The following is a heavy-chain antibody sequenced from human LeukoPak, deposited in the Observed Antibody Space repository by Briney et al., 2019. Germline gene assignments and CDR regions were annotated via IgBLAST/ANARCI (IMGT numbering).Heavy chain of an antibody. J-gene: IGHJ4*02. CDR1: GGSFSGYD. V-gene: IGHV4-34*01. CDR2: INHSGST. Sequence: SETLSLTCAVYGGSFSGYDWSWIRQPPGKGLEWIGEINHSGSTNYNPSLESRVTISVDTSRTQFSLKLSSVTAAATAVYYCARSSGYFSPPYFDYWGQGTLVTVSS. D-gene: IGHD3-22*01. CDR3: ARSSGYFSPPYFDY.